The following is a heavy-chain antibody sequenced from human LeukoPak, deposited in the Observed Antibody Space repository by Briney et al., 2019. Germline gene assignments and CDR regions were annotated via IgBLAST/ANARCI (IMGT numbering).Heavy chain of an antibody. Sequence: GGSLRLSCAASGFTVSSNYMSWVRQAPGKGLEWASVIYSGGSTYYADSVKGRFTISRDNSKNTLYLQMNSLRAEDTAVYYCARVYRSSGYYLFDYWGQGTLVTVSS. J-gene: IGHJ4*02. CDR2: IYSGGST. V-gene: IGHV3-66*02. D-gene: IGHD3-22*01. CDR1: GFTVSSNY. CDR3: ARVYRSSGYYLFDY.